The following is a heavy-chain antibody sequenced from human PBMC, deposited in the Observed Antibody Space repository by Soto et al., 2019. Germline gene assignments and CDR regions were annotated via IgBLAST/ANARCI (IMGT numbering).Heavy chain of an antibody. CDR3: ARWLGYGPHFDY. V-gene: IGHV4-30-4*01. Sequence: QVQLQESGPGLVKPSQTLSLTCTVSGGSISSGDYYWSWIRQPPGKGLEWIGYIFYSGSTYYNPSLTSRVTISVGTSKNLCSLKLGAVTAADTAVYYCARWLGYGPHFDYWGQGTLVTVSS. J-gene: IGHJ4*02. D-gene: IGHD5-12*01. CDR1: GGSISSGDYY. CDR2: IFYSGST.